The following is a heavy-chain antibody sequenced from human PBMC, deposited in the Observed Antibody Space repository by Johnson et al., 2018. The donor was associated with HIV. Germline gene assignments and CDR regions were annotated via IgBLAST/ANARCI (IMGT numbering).Heavy chain of an antibody. CDR1: GFTFDDYT. CDR3: AKDSLSMITWGGAFDI. J-gene: IGHJ3*02. D-gene: IGHD7-27*01. CDR2: ISWDGGST. V-gene: IGHV3-43*01. Sequence: VQLVESGGVVVQPGGSLRLSCAASGFTFDDYTMHWVRQAPGKGLEWVSLISWDGGSTYYADSVKGRFTISRDNSKNSLYLQMNSLRTDDTALYYCAKDSLSMITWGGAFDIWGQGTMVTVSS.